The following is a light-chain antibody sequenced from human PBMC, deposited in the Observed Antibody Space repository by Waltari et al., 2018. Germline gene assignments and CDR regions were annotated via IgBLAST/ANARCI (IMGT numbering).Light chain of an antibody. J-gene: IGKJ3*01. V-gene: IGKV3-15*01. Sequence: EIVMTQSRATLSLFRGATSTLPCGASQSVNNNLAWYQQEPGQAPRLLIYDASTRATGIPARFSGSGSGTEFTLTSSSLQSEDFVVYYCQQYNNWRFTFGPGTKVEI. CDR3: QQYNNWRFT. CDR1: QSVNNN. CDR2: DAS.